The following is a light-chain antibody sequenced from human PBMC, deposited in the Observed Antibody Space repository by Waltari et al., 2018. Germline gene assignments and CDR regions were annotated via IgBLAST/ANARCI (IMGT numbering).Light chain of an antibody. CDR2: GKE. Sequence: SSELTQGPAVSVALGQTVKITCQGASLRTPYASWYQLKPGQAPVLVLFGKEKRPSGIPDRFSGYSSGTTSSLTITGAQAEDEADYYCHSRNGRNNEVVFGGGTKLTVL. CDR1: SLRTPY. CDR3: HSRNGRNNEVV. J-gene: IGLJ3*02. V-gene: IGLV3-19*01.